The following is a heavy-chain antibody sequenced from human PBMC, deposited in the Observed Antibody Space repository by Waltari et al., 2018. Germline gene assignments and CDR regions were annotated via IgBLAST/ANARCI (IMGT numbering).Heavy chain of an antibody. CDR1: GFSLSTSGVG. CDR2: IYWNDDK. Sequence: QITLKESGPTLVKPTQTLTLTCTFSGFSLSTSGVGAGWIRQPPGKALEWLALIYWNDDKRYSPSLKSRLTITKDTSKNQVVLTMTNMDPVDTATYYCAHRSTDILTGWYPDYWGQGTLVTVSS. D-gene: IGHD3-9*01. J-gene: IGHJ4*02. CDR3: AHRSTDILTGWYPDY. V-gene: IGHV2-5*01.